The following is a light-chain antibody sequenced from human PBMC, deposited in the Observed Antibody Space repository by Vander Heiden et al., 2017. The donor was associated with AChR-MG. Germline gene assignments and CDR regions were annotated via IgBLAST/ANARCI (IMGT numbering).Light chain of an antibody. V-gene: IGKV1-39*01. J-gene: IGKJ1*01. CDR3: QQSYSTPWT. Sequence: DLQMTQSPSSLSASVGDRVTITCRASQSISSYLNWYQQKPGKAPKLLIYAASSLQSGVPSRFSGSGSGTDFTLTNSSLQPEDFATYYCQQSYSTPWTFGQGTKVEIK. CDR2: AAS. CDR1: QSISSY.